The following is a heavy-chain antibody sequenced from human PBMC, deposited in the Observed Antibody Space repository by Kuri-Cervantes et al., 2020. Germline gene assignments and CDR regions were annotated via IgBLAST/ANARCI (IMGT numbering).Heavy chain of an antibody. Sequence: GESLKISCAASGFTFSSYGMHWVRQAPGKGLEWVAVIWYDGSNKYYADSVKGRFTISRDNSKNTLYLQMNSLRAEDTAVYYCASLLLWFGELPPRGDYWGQGTLVTVSS. CDR1: GFTFSSYG. V-gene: IGHV3-33*01. CDR2: IWYDGSNK. CDR3: ASLLLWFGELPPRGDY. D-gene: IGHD3-10*01. J-gene: IGHJ4*02.